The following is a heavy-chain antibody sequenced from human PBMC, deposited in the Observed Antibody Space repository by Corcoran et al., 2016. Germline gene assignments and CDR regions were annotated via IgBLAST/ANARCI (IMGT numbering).Heavy chain of an antibody. Sequence: QVPLVQSGAEVKKPGSSVKVSCKASGGTFSSYAISWVRQAPGQGLEWMGGIIPIFGTANYAQKFQGRVTITADESTSTAYMELSSLRSEDTAVYDCARESGKYYDSSGYYNAFDIWGQGTMVTVSS. CDR1: GGTFSSYA. J-gene: IGHJ3*02. D-gene: IGHD3-22*01. V-gene: IGHV1-69*01. CDR3: ARESGKYYDSSGYYNAFDI. CDR2: IIPIFGTA.